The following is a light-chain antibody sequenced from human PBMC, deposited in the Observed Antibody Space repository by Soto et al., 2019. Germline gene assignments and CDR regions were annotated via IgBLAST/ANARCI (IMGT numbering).Light chain of an antibody. J-gene: IGKJ1*01. CDR3: QPYGSSRWT. CDR2: GAS. V-gene: IGKV3-20*01. Sequence: EIVLTQSPGTLSLSPGERATLSCRASQSVSSSYLAWYHQKPGQAPRLLIYGASSGATGIPDRFSGSGSGTDFTLSISRLESEDFAVYYCQPYGSSRWTFGQGTKVEIK. CDR1: QSVSSSY.